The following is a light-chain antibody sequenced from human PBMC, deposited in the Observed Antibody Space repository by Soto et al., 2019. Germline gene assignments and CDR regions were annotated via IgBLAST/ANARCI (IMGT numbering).Light chain of an antibody. J-gene: IGKJ4*01. CDR2: GAS. V-gene: IGKV1-12*01. Sequence: DIQMTQSPSSVSASVGDRVIITCRASQAFSNLLAWYQQKPEKAPKLLIYGASTLQGGVPSRFSGSESGTDFTLTISSLQPEDSATYYCQQATIFPLTFGGGTKVDIK. CDR1: QAFSNL. CDR3: QQATIFPLT.